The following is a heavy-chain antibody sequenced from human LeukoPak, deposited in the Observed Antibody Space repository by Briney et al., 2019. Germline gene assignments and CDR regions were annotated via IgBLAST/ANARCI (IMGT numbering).Heavy chain of an antibody. CDR2: INPNSGGT. V-gene: IGHV1-2*02. D-gene: IGHD6-6*01. CDR1: GYTFTGYY. CDR3: ARVGTPYSSSPYYFDY. Sequence: ASVKVSCKASGYTFTGYYMHWVRQAPGQGLEWMGWINPNSGGTNYAQKFQGRVTMTRDTSISTAYMELSSLRSEDTAVYYCARVGTPYSSSPYYFDYWGQGTLVTVSS. J-gene: IGHJ4*02.